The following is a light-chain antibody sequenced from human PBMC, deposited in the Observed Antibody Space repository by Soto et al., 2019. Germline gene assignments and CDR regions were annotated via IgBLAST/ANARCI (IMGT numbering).Light chain of an antibody. CDR1: SSDVGGYNY. Sequence: ALTQPASVSGSPGQSITISCTGTSSDVGGYNYVSWYQHHPGKAPKLMIYDVSNRPSGISNRFSGSKSGNTASLTISGLQPEDEGDYYCSSYTTSNTRQIVFGTGTKVTVL. CDR2: DVS. V-gene: IGLV2-14*03. J-gene: IGLJ1*01. CDR3: SSYTTSNTRQIV.